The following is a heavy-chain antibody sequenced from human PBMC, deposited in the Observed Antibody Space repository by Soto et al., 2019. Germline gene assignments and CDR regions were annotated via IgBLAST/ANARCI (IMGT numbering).Heavy chain of an antibody. CDR2: ISAHNGNT. CDR1: GYTFTSYG. Sequence: QVHLVQSGAEVKKPGASVKVSCKASGYTFTSYGITWVRQAPGQGLEWMGWISAHNGNTDHAQKLQGRVIVTRDTSTSTASLELRSLRSDDTAVYYCARGRYGDSWGQGALVTVSS. CDR3: ARGRYGDS. V-gene: IGHV1-18*01. J-gene: IGHJ4*02. D-gene: IGHD1-1*01.